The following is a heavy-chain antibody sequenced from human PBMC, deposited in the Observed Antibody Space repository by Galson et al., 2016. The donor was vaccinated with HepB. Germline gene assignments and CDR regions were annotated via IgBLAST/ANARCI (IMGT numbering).Heavy chain of an antibody. J-gene: IGHJ5*02. CDR2: IYWNGGK. Sequence: PALVKPTQTLTLTCTFSGFSLSTSGVAVGWIRQPPGKALEWLAFIYWNGGKRYNSSLKRSLTITKDTSKNQVVLTMPNTDPVDTATYFCARRLGSSAYDFRPEGWFDPWGQGTLVTVSS. CDR1: GFSLSTSGVA. D-gene: IGHD5-12*01. V-gene: IGHV2-5*01. CDR3: ARRLGSSAYDFRPEGWFDP.